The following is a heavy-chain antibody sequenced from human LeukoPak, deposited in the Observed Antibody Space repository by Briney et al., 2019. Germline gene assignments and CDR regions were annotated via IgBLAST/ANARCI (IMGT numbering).Heavy chain of an antibody. D-gene: IGHD1-1*01. CDR2: ISSSGNTI. CDR1: GFTFSSYE. V-gene: IGHV3-48*03. CDR3: ARGLERLKNFDY. J-gene: IGHJ4*02. Sequence: GGSLRLSCAASGFTFSSYEMNWVRQAPGEGLEWVSYISSSGNTIYYADSVKGRFTISRDNAKNSLYLQMNSLRAEDTAVYYCARGLERLKNFDYWGQGTLVTVSS.